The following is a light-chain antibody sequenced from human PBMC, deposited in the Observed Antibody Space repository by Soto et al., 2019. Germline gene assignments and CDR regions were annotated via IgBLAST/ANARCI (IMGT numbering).Light chain of an antibody. J-gene: IGLJ2*01. Sequence: QSVLTQPPSASGTPGQRVTISCSGSSSNIGSNTVNWYQQLPGTAPKLLIYSNNQRPSGVPDRFSGSKSGTSASRAISGLELEDEADYYCAAGDASRNGTLVFGEGTMPT. V-gene: IGLV1-44*01. CDR1: SSNIGSNT. CDR3: AAGDASRNGTLV. CDR2: SNN.